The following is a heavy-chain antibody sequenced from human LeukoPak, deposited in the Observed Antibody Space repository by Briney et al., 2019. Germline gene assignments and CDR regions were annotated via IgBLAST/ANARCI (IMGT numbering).Heavy chain of an antibody. V-gene: IGHV3-21*04. D-gene: IGHD5/OR15-5a*01. Sequence: GGSLRLSCAAAGFTFSSYSMNWVRQAPGKGLEWVSSISSDSRHILYADSMKGRFTISRDNSKNTLYLQMNSLRADGTAVYYCAKARGSSVYEQFDYWGQGTQVTVSP. CDR3: AKARGSSVYEQFDY. CDR1: GFTFSSYS. J-gene: IGHJ4*02. CDR2: ISSDSRHI.